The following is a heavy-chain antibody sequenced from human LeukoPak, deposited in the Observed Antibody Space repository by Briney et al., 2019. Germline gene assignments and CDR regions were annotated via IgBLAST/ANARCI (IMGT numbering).Heavy chain of an antibody. Sequence: SETLSLTCAVYGGSFSGYYWSWIRQPPGKGLEWIGEINHSGSTNYNPSLKSRVTISVDTSKNQFSLKLSSVTAADTAVYYCARRDVVVPAAILANNWFDPWGQGTLVTVSS. CDR1: GGSFSGYY. J-gene: IGHJ5*02. CDR3: ARRDVVVPAAILANNWFDP. D-gene: IGHD2-2*02. V-gene: IGHV4-34*01. CDR2: INHSGST.